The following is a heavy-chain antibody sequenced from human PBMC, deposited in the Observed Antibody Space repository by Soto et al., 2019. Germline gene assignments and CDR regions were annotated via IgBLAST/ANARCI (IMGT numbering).Heavy chain of an antibody. CDR3: ARDMSGYDYYYYYYMDV. J-gene: IGHJ6*03. D-gene: IGHD5-12*01. CDR1: GLTFSSYW. CDR2: IKQDGSEK. Sequence: EVKLVESGGGLVQPGGSLRLSCAASGLTFSSYWMSWVRQAPGKGLECVANIKQDGSEKYYVDSVKGRFTISRDNAKNSLYLQMNSLRAEDTAVYYCARDMSGYDYYYYYYMDVWGKGTTVTVSS. V-gene: IGHV3-7*01.